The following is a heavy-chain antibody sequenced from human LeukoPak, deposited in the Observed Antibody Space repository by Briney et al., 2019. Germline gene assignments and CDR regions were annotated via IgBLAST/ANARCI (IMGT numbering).Heavy chain of an antibody. J-gene: IGHJ4*02. D-gene: IGHD3-22*01. CDR3: AKRPGYYYDSSGYYQPTDY. CDR2: ISGSGGST. Sequence: GGSLRLSCAASGFTFSSYAMSWVRQAPGKGLEWVSAISGSGGSTYYADSVKGRFTISKDNSKDTLYLQMNSLRAEDTAVYYCAKRPGYYYDSSGYYQPTDYWGQGTLVTASS. CDR1: GFTFSSYA. V-gene: IGHV3-23*01.